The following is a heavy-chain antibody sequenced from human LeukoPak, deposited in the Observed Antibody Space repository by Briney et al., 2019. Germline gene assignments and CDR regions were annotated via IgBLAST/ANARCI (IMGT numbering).Heavy chain of an antibody. D-gene: IGHD7-27*01. CDR2: INQDGSET. Sequence: GGSLRLSCAASGFTFSSYSMNWVRQAPGKGLEWVANINQDGSETYYVDSVEGRFTISRDNAKNSLFLQMSSLRAEDTAVYFCSGDPGDYWGQGTLVTVSS. CDR3: SGDPGDY. CDR1: GFTFSSYS. V-gene: IGHV3-7*04. J-gene: IGHJ4*02.